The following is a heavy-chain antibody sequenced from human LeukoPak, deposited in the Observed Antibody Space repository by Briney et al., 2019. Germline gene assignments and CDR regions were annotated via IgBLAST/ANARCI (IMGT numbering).Heavy chain of an antibody. V-gene: IGHV3-74*01. CDR3: EKDNDIYSIDY. D-gene: IGHD2-15*01. Sequence: GGSLRLSCAASGFTFSNYCIHWVRKAPGKGLVCVSRIKTDGSYTDYADSVKARFTVSRDNAKNTLYLQMHSLSAEDTAVYYCEKDNDIYSIDYWGQGTLVTVSS. CDR1: GFTFSNYC. J-gene: IGHJ4*02. CDR2: IKTDGSYT.